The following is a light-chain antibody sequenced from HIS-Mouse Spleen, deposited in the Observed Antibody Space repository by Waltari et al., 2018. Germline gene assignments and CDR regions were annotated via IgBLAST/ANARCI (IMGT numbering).Light chain of an antibody. CDR1: ALPKKY. CDR2: EDS. V-gene: IGLV3-10*01. J-gene: IGLJ2*01. CDR3: YSTDSSGNHRV. Sequence: SYELTQPPSVSVSPGQTARITCSGDALPKKYAYWYQKKSGQAPVLVSYEDSKRPSGIPESFSGSSSGTMATLTISGAQVEDEADYYCYSTDSSGNHRVFGGGTKLTVL.